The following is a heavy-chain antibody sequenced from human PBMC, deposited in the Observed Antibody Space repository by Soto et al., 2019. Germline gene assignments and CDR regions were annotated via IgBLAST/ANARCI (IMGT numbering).Heavy chain of an antibody. CDR3: ARVNSSGWYFWESLFDY. CDR1: GGSFSGYY. D-gene: IGHD6-19*01. CDR2: IYYSGST. V-gene: IGHV4-31*11. J-gene: IGHJ4*02. Sequence: SETLSLTCAVYGGSFSGYYWSWIRQHPGKGLEWIGYIYYSGSTYYNPSLKSRVTISVDTSKNQFSLKLSSVTAADTAVYYCARVNSSGWYFWESLFDYWGQGTLVTVSS.